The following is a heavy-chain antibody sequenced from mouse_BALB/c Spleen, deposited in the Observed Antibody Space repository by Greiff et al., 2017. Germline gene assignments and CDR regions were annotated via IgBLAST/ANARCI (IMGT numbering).Heavy chain of an antibody. V-gene: IGHV2-2*02. J-gene: IGHJ3*01. CDR2: IWSGGST. CDR1: GFSLTSYG. D-gene: IGHD2-14*01. CDR3: ARNPTYYRWAWFAY. Sequence: QVQLQQSGPGLVQPSQSLSITCTVSGFSLTSYGVHWVRQSPGKGLEWLGVIWSGGSTDYNAAFISRLSISKDNSKSQVFFKMNSLQANDTAIYYCARNPTYYRWAWFAYWGQGTLVTVSA.